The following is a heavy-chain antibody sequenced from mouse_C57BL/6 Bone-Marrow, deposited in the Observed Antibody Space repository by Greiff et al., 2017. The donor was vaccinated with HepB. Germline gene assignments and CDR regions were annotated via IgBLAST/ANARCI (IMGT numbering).Heavy chain of an antibody. Sequence: EVQLVESGGGLVKPGGSLKLSCAASGFTFSDYGMHWVRQAPEKGLEWAAYISSGSSTIYYADTVKGRFTISRDNAKNTLFLQMTSLRSEDTAMYYCARWITTVVAHYAMDYWGQGTSVTVSS. CDR1: GFTFSDYG. J-gene: IGHJ4*01. D-gene: IGHD1-1*01. CDR2: ISSGSSTI. V-gene: IGHV5-17*01. CDR3: ARWITTVVAHYAMDY.